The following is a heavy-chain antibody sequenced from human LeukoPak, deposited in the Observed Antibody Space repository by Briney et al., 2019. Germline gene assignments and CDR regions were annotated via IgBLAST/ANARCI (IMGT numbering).Heavy chain of an antibody. CDR2: INHSGST. Sequence: PSETLSLTCAVYGGSFSGYYWSWIRQPARKGLEWIGEINHSGSTNYNPSLKSRVTISVDTSKNQFSLKLSSVTAADTAVYYCARAGLNGDVDYWGQGTLVTVSS. CDR3: ARAGLNGDVDY. CDR1: GGSFSGYY. D-gene: IGHD4-17*01. J-gene: IGHJ4*02. V-gene: IGHV4-34*01.